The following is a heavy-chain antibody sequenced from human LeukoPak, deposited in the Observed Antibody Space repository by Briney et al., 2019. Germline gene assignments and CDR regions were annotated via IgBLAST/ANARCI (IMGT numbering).Heavy chain of an antibody. CDR1: GFTFSSYG. D-gene: IGHD3-22*01. V-gene: IGHV3-30*18. CDR2: ISYDGSNK. J-gene: IGHJ3*02. Sequence: SGGSLRLSCAASGFTFSSYGMHWVRQAPGKGLEWVAVISYDGSNKYYADSVKGRFTISRDNSKNTLYLQMNSLRAEDTAVYYCAKSSRITMIVVVPTYAFDIWGQGTMVTVSS. CDR3: AKSSRITMIVVVPTYAFDI.